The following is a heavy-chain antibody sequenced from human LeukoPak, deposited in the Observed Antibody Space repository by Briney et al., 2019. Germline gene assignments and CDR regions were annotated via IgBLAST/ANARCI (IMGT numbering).Heavy chain of an antibody. D-gene: IGHD3/OR15-3a*01. Sequence: GGSLRLSCVASGFSFSNYWMSWVRQAPGKGLEWVAVISYDGSNKYYADSVKGRFTISRDNSTNTLYLQMNSLRAEDTAVYYCAKEDLAGFSFDYWGQGTLLTVSS. CDR2: ISYDGSNK. V-gene: IGHV3-30*18. CDR1: GFSFSNYW. J-gene: IGHJ4*02. CDR3: AKEDLAGFSFDY.